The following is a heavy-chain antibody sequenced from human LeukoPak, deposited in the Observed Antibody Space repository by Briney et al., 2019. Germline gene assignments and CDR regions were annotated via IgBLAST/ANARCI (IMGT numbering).Heavy chain of an antibody. Sequence: GGSLRLSCATSGFPFETNAMSWVRQAPGKGLEWVATIGNTETFYADSVTGRFTISRDNSKNTVNLQVNRLRVEDTAIYYCAKDWIQFNRVFDCFDSWGQGTLVTVSS. CDR3: AKDWIQFNRVFDCFDS. D-gene: IGHD5-18*01. J-gene: IGHJ4*02. CDR2: IGNTET. CDR1: GFPFETNA. V-gene: IGHV3-23*01.